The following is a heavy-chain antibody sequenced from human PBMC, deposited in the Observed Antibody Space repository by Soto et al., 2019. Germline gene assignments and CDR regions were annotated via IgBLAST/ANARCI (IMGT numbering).Heavy chain of an antibody. J-gene: IGHJ4*02. CDR3: VRRVSGNYDY. CDR2: IGSNGGTT. Sequence: EVQLAESGGGMVQPGGSLRLSCVASGFTFSSYDMHWVRKAPGKGLEYVSSIGSNGGTTYYGNSVKGRFTISRDNAKTMRHLPMGSPRAEDMAVYYCVRRVSGNYDYWGQGTLVTGSS. CDR1: GFTFSSYD. V-gene: IGHV3-64*01. D-gene: IGHD1-7*01.